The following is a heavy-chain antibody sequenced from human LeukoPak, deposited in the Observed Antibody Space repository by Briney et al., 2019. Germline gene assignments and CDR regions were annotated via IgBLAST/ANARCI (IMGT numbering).Heavy chain of an antibody. CDR3: ARETFPSEKLGHYFDY. CDR2: IYYSGST. CDR1: GGSISSGGYY. Sequence: SQTLSLTCTVSGGSISSGGYYWSWIRQHPGKGLEWIGYIYYSGSTYYNPSLKSRVTISVDTSKNQFSLKLSSVTAADTAVYYCARETFPSEKLGHYFDYWGQGTLVTVSS. V-gene: IGHV4-31*03. D-gene: IGHD1-26*01. J-gene: IGHJ4*02.